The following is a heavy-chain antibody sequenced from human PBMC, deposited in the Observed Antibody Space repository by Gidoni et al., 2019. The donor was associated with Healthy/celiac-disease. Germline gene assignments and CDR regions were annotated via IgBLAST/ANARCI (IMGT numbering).Heavy chain of an antibody. CDR2: IRSKAYGETT. V-gene: IGHV3-49*04. CDR1: GFTFGDYA. D-gene: IGHD2-15*01. CDR3: TREGRYCSGGSCRSFDY. J-gene: IGHJ4*02. Sequence: EVQLVESGGGLVQPGRSLRLSCTASGFTFGDYAMSWVRQAPGKGLGWVGFIRSKAYGETTEYAASVKGRFTISRDDSKSIAVLQMNSLKTEDTAVYYCTREGRYCSGGSCRSFDYWGQGTLVTVSS.